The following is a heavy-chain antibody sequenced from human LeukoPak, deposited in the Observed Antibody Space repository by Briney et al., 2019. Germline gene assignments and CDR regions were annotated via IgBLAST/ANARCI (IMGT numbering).Heavy chain of an antibody. D-gene: IGHD3-22*01. Sequence: GESLKISCKGSGYSFTSYWIGWVRQMPGRGLEWMGIIYPGDSDTTYGPSFQGQVTISADKSISTAYLQWSSLKASDTAIYYCARQYFHDSTGYWAFHHWGQGTLVTVSS. J-gene: IGHJ1*01. CDR3: ARQYFHDSTGYWAFHH. CDR1: GYSFTSYW. V-gene: IGHV5-51*01. CDR2: IYPGDSDT.